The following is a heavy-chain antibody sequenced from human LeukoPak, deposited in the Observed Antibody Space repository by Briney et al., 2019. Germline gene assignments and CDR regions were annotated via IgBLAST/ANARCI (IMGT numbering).Heavy chain of an antibody. CDR1: GFTFDDYG. D-gene: IGHD3-10*01. CDR3: ARDRRAMVRGVITFDY. V-gene: IGHV3-20*04. J-gene: IGHJ4*02. CDR2: INWNGGST. Sequence: GGSLRLSCAASGFTFDDYGMSWVRQAPGKGLEWVSGINWNGGSTGYADSVKGRLTISRDNAKNSLYLQMSSLRAEDTALYYCARDRRAMVRGVITFDYWGQGTLVTVSS.